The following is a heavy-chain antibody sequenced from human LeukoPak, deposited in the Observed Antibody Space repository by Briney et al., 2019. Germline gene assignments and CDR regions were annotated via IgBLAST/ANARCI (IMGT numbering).Heavy chain of an antibody. CDR2: ISAYNGNT. CDR1: GYTFTSYD. CDR3: AREIAEYNWFDP. J-gene: IGHJ5*02. D-gene: IGHD6-13*01. V-gene: IGHV1-18*01. Sequence: APVKVSCKASGYTFTSYDISWVRQAPGQGLEWMGWISAYNGNTNYAQKLQGRVTMTTDTSTSTAYMELRSLRSDDTAVYYCAREIAEYNWFDPWGQGTLVTVSS.